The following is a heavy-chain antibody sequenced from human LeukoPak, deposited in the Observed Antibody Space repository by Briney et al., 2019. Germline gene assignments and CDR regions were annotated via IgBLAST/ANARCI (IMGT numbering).Heavy chain of an antibody. J-gene: IGHJ4*02. Sequence: PPETLSLTCTVSGGSISSYYWSWIRQPPGKGLEWIGYIYYSGSTNYNPSLKSRVTISVDTSKNQFSLKLSSVTAADTAVYYCARVVREPGALYYFDYWGQGTLVTVSS. CDR3: ARVVREPGALYYFDY. CDR2: IYYSGST. V-gene: IGHV4-59*08. D-gene: IGHD3-10*01. CDR1: GGSISSYY.